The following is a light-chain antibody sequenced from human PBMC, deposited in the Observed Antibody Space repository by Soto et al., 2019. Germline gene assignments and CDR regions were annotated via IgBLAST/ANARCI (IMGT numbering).Light chain of an antibody. CDR1: QSVSNNY. CDR2: GAS. CDR3: QQYGSSIT. Sequence: EIVLTQSPGTLSLSPGERATLSCRASQSVSNNYLAWYQQKPGQAPRVLIYGASSRATGIPDRFSGSGSGTDFTLTISRLEPEDFAVFYCQQYGSSITFGQGTRLEIK. V-gene: IGKV3-20*01. J-gene: IGKJ5*01.